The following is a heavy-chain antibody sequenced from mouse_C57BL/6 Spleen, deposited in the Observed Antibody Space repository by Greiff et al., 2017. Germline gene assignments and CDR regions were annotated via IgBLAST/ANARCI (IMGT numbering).Heavy chain of an antibody. J-gene: IGHJ4*01. V-gene: IGHV7-3*01. CDR3: ASPYYDYHGYAMDY. D-gene: IGHD2-4*01. CDR1: GFTFTDYY. Sequence: EVQLVESGGGLVQPGGSLSLSCAASGFTFTDYYMSWVRQPPGQALEWLGFIRNKANGYTTEYSASVKGRLTISRDNSQSILYLQMNALRAEDRATYYCASPYYDYHGYAMDYWGQGTSVTVSS. CDR2: IRNKANGYTT.